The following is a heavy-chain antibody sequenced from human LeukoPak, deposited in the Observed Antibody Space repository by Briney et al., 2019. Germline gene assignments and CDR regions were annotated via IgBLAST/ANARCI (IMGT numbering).Heavy chain of an antibody. CDR3: ARGGRDY. D-gene: IGHD3-16*01. V-gene: IGHV1-46*01. Sequence: GASVKVSCKAFGYTFTSNYMHWVRQAPGQGPEWMGVISPSGGSTTYAQKFQGRVTLTRDMSTSTDYLELSSLRSEDTAVYYCARGGRDYWGQGTLVTVSS. CDR2: ISPSGGST. J-gene: IGHJ4*02. CDR1: GYTFTSNY.